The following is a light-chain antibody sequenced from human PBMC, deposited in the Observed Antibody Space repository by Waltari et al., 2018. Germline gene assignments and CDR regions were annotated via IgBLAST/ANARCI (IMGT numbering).Light chain of an antibody. CDR1: SRAVGGFNY. CDR2: DVD. V-gene: IGLV2-11*01. Sequence: QSALTQPRSVSGSPGQSVTISCTGTSRAVGGFNYVSWYQQHPGRAPKLIIYDVDKRPSGVPDRFCGSKSGNTASLTISGLQADDESDFYCCSYAASVHWLFGGGTKVTVL. CDR3: CSYAASVHWL. J-gene: IGLJ3*02.